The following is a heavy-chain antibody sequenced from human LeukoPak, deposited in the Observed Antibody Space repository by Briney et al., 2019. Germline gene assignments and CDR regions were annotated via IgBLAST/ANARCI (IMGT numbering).Heavy chain of an antibody. Sequence: SETLSLTCTVSGGSISSSSYYWGWIRQPPGKGLEWIGSIYYSGSTYYNPSLKSRVTISVDTSKNQFSLKLSSVTAADTAVYYCARSGVHVLRYFDWSSYPGIYYYYYMDVWGKGTTVTISS. CDR3: ARSGVHVLRYFDWSSYPGIYYYYYMDV. D-gene: IGHD3-9*01. J-gene: IGHJ6*03. CDR1: GGSISSSSYY. CDR2: IYYSGST. V-gene: IGHV4-39*07.